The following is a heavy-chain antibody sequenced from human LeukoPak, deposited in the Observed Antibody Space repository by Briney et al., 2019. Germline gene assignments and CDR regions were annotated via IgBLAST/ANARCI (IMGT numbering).Heavy chain of an antibody. Sequence: SGPALVKPTQTLTLTCTFSGFSLSTSGMCVSWICQPPGKALEWLARIDWDDDKYYSTSLKTRLTISKDTSKNQVVLTMTNMDPVDTATYYCARIYSPGIAAAGTDYWGQGTLVTVSS. J-gene: IGHJ4*02. D-gene: IGHD6-13*01. CDR3: ARIYSPGIAAAGTDY. CDR1: GFSLSTSGMC. V-gene: IGHV2-70*11. CDR2: IDWDDDK.